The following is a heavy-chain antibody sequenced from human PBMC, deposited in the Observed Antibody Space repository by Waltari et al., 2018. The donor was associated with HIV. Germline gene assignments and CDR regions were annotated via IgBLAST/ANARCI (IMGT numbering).Heavy chain of an antibody. CDR1: GFSLNSGGVG. D-gene: IGHD3-10*01. CDR3: ARVVTSLYFYFDY. Sequence: QITLKESGPSVVKPTQTLTLTCTFSGFSLNSGGVGVGWIRQPPGKALEWLALIYWDDDKRYNPSLKNRLTIKKHTSDGPVVLNMTNVDPLDTATYFCARVVTSLYFYFDYWGPGALVTVSS. J-gene: IGHJ4*02. CDR2: IYWDDDK. V-gene: IGHV2-5*02.